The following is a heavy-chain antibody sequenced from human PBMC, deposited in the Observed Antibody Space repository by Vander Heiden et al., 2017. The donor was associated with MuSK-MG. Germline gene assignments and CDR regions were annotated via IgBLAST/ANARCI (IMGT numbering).Heavy chain of an antibody. CDR1: GYTFPGYH. CDR2: LNPDTGGT. J-gene: IGHJ6*01. V-gene: IGHV1-2*02. Sequence: QVQLVQSEAEVKKPGASVKVSSKASGYTFPGYHIHWVRRAPGQGLEWMGWLNPDTGGTKYAQQFLGSVTMTRDTSITTAYIELSSVSSAEMEVYYCGRDVRGGAWSVPGYGMVVWVQGGT. CDR3: GRDVRGGAWSVPGYGMVV. D-gene: IGHD2-21*01.